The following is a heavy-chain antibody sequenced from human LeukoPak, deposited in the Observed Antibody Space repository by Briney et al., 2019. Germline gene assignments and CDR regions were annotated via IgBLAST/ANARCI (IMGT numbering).Heavy chain of an antibody. D-gene: IGHD3-16*01. V-gene: IGHV1-18*01. CDR2: ISAYNGNT. CDR1: GYTFTSYG. J-gene: IGHJ4*02. Sequence: ASVKVSCKASGYTFTSYGISWVRQAPGQGLEWMGWISAYNGNTNYAQKLQGRVTMTTDTSTSTAYMELRSLRSDDTAVYYCARDWGALLGWGESGGGGDYWGREPLFTFPS. CDR3: ARDWGALLGWGESGGGGDY.